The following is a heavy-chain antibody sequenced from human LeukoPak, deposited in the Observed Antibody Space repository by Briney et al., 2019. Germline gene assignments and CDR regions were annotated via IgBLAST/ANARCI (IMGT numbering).Heavy chain of an antibody. CDR1: GYTLTRYY. V-gene: IGHV1-2*02. Sequence: GASVKVSCMASGYTLTRYYMHWVRQPPGQGLEWMGWINPNSGGTNYAQKFQGRVTMTRDTSISTAYMELSRLRSDDTAVYYCARVSTLSHAFDIWGQGTMVTVSS. J-gene: IGHJ3*02. CDR3: ARVSTLSHAFDI. D-gene: IGHD2/OR15-2a*01. CDR2: INPNSGGT.